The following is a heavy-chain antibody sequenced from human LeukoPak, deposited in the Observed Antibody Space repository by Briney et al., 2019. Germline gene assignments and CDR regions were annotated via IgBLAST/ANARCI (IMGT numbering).Heavy chain of an antibody. CDR2: IWYDGSNK. CDR1: GFTFSSYG. Sequence: PGRSLRLSCAASGFTFSSYGMHWVRQAPGKGLEWVAVIWYDGSNKYYADSVKGRFTISRDNSKNTLYLQMNSLRAEDTAVYYCAKDQGRRILEWWAEGDAFDIWGQGTMVTVSS. V-gene: IGHV3-33*06. D-gene: IGHD2-15*01. CDR3: AKDQGRRILEWWAEGDAFDI. J-gene: IGHJ3*02.